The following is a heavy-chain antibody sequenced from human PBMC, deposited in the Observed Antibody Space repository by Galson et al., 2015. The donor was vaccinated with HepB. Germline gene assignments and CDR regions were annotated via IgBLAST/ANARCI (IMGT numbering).Heavy chain of an antibody. D-gene: IGHD2-21*02. CDR2: ISSSGSTI. V-gene: IGHV3-48*03. CDR1: GFTFSSYE. Sequence: SLRLSCAASGFTFSSYEMNWVRQAPGKGLEWVSYISSSGSTIYYADSVKGRFTISRDNAKNSLYLQMNSLRAEDTAVYYCARVVGGLTYCGGDCYAYYYYGMDVWGQGTTVTVAS. CDR3: ARVVGGLTYCGGDCYAYYYYGMDV. J-gene: IGHJ6*02.